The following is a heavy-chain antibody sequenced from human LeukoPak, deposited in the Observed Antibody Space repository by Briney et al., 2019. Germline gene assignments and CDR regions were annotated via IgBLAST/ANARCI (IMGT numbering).Heavy chain of an antibody. J-gene: IGHJ4*02. CDR1: GGSISSGGYY. CDR3: AGGYSYGLNYFDY. D-gene: IGHD5-18*01. V-gene: IGHV4-39*07. Sequence: PSETLSLTCTVSGGSISSGGYYWSWFRQPPGKGLEWIGEINHSGSTNYSPSLKSRVTISVDTSKNQFSLKLSSVTAADTAVYYCAGGYSYGLNYFDYWGQGALVTVSS. CDR2: INHSGST.